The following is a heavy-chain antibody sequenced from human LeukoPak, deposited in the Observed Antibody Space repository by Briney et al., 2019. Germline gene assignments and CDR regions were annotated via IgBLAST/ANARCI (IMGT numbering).Heavy chain of an antibody. CDR1: GFTFSSYS. Sequence: GSLRLSCAASGFTFSSYSMNWVRQPPGKGLEWIGEINHSGSTNYNPSLKSRVTISVDTSKNQFSLKLSSVTAADTAVYYCARRPYSSSWYKYWGQGTLVTVSS. CDR3: ARRPYSSSWYKY. V-gene: IGHV4-34*01. CDR2: INHSGST. D-gene: IGHD6-13*01. J-gene: IGHJ4*02.